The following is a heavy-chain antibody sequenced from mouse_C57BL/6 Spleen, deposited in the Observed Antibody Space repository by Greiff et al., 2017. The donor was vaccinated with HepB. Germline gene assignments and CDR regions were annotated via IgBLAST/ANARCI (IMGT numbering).Heavy chain of an antibody. CDR1: GFTFSSYA. Sequence: DVKLVESGEGLVKPGGSLKLSCAASGFTFSSYAMSWVRQTPEKRLEWVAYISSGGDYIYYADTVKGRFTISRDNARNTLYLQMSSLKSEDTAMYYCTRELLTTVVARAMDYWGQGTSVTVSS. V-gene: IGHV5-9-1*02. CDR2: ISSGGDYI. D-gene: IGHD1-1*01. CDR3: TRELLTTVVARAMDY. J-gene: IGHJ4*01.